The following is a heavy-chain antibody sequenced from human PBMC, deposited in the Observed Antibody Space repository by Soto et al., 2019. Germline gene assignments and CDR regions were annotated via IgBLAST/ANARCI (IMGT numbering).Heavy chain of an antibody. J-gene: IGHJ5*02. CDR3: ASGGNWFDP. D-gene: IGHD3-16*01. Sequence: SETLSLTCNVSGGSISNYYWTWVRQSPEKGLEWIGYMYYNGNINYNPSLKSRVAISIDTSKNQFPLTLKSVTAADTAVYYCASGGNWFDPWGQGVLVTVSS. V-gene: IGHV4-59*01. CDR1: GGSISNYY. CDR2: MYYNGNI.